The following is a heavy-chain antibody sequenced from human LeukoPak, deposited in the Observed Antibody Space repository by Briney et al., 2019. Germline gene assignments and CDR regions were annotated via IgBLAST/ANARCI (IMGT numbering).Heavy chain of an antibody. V-gene: IGHV3-30*02. CDR1: SFIFSNYG. CDR2: IRYDESNK. Sequence: GGSLRLSCPASSFIFSNYGMHWVRQAPGKGLEWVAFIRYDESNKFYADSVKGRFTISRDNSKNILFLQMNSLRAEDTAVYYCATMQWLEGVDWFDPWGQGTLVTVSS. D-gene: IGHD6-19*01. CDR3: ATMQWLEGVDWFDP. J-gene: IGHJ5*02.